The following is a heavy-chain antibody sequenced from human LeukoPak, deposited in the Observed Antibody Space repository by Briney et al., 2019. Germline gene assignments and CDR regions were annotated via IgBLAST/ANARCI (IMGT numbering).Heavy chain of an antibody. V-gene: IGHV3-30*02. Sequence: GGSLRLSCAASGFTFSSYGMHWVRQAPGKGLEWVAFIRYDGSNKYYADSVKGRFTISRDNSKNTLYLQVNSLRAEDTAVHYCAKDRSSGWYYFDYWGQGTLVTVSS. CDR2: IRYDGSNK. D-gene: IGHD6-19*01. J-gene: IGHJ4*02. CDR3: AKDRSSGWYYFDY. CDR1: GFTFSSYG.